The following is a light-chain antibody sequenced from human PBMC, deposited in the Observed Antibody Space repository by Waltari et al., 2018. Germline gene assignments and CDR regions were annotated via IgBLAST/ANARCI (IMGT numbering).Light chain of an antibody. CDR2: ETN. J-gene: IGLJ3*02. Sequence: YQFRPVTAPRLLIYETNKRPSGVPDRFSGSKSATSASLAITGLQPEDEAHYYCQSYDKSLSGWVFGGGTKLTVL. V-gene: IGLV1-40*01. CDR3: QSYDKSLSGWV.